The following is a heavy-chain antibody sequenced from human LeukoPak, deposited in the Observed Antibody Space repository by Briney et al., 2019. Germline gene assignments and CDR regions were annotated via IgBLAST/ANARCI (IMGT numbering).Heavy chain of an antibody. CDR2: ISSSSSYI. V-gene: IGHV3-21*01. Sequence: GGSLRLSCAASGFTFGTHPMTWVRQAPGKGLEWVSSISSSSSYIYYADSVKGRFTISRDNAKNSLYLQMNSLRAEDTAVYYCARAIAVAGTVPGYWGQGTLVTVSS. D-gene: IGHD6-19*01. CDR1: GFTFGTHP. J-gene: IGHJ4*02. CDR3: ARAIAVAGTVPGY.